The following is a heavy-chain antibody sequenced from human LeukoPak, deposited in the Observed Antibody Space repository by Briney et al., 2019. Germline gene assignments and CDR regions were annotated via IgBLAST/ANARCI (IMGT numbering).Heavy chain of an antibody. J-gene: IGHJ6*03. D-gene: IGHD2-2*01. CDR1: GGSFSGYY. CDR3: ARGAYCSSTSCYFYYYYYMDV. Sequence: SETLSLTCAVYGGSFSGYYWSWIRQPPGKGLEWIGKINHSGSTNYNPSLKSRVTISVDTSKNQFSLKLSSVTAADTAVYYCARGAYCSSTSCYFYYYYYMDVWGKGTTVTVSS. V-gene: IGHV4-34*01. CDR2: INHSGST.